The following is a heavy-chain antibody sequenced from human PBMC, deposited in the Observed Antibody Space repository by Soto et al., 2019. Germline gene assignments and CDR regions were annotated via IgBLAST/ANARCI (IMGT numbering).Heavy chain of an antibody. CDR1: GDSVSSNSAG. CDR2: TFYRSKWYN. CDR3: ARGSWDDVSGHYYMDV. D-gene: IGHD1-1*01. V-gene: IGHV6-1*01. J-gene: IGHJ6*03. Sequence: SQTLSLTCDISGDSVSSNSAGWNWIRQTPSRGLEWLGRTFYRSKWYNNYAVSVKSRITINPDTSNSQFSLQLNSVTPEDTAVYYCARGSWDDVSGHYYMDVWGKGTTVTVSS.